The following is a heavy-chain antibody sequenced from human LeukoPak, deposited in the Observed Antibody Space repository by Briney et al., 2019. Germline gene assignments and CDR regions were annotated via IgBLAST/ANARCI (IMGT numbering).Heavy chain of an antibody. CDR3: AKEGLQYFDFDF. D-gene: IGHD3-9*01. CDR1: GFTFTRSA. Sequence: GGSLRLSCAASGFTFTRSAMSWVRQAPGKGLEWVSAFSGGGDTYYADSVKGRFTISRDTSKNTLYLQMNSLRAEDTAIYFCAKEGLQYFDFDFWGQGTLVTVSS. V-gene: IGHV3-23*01. J-gene: IGHJ4*02. CDR2: FSGGGDT.